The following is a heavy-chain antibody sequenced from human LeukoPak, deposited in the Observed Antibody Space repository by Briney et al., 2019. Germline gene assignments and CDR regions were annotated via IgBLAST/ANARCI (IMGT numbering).Heavy chain of an antibody. J-gene: IGHJ4*02. V-gene: IGHV3-20*04. CDR2: INWNGGST. Sequence: SGGSLRLSCAASGFTFDDYGMKWVRQAPGKGLEWVSGINWNGGSTSYADSVKGRFTISRDNAKNSLYLQMNSLRAEDTAVYYCARDPGAVAGDFDYWGQGTLVTVSS. CDR3: ARDPGAVAGDFDY. CDR1: GFTFDDYG. D-gene: IGHD6-19*01.